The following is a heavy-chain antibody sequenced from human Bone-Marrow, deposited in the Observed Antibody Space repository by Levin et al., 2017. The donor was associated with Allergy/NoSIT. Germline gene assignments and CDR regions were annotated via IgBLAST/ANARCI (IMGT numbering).Heavy chain of an antibody. Sequence: GESLKISCAASGFTFSNAWMSWVRQAPGKGLEWVGRIKSKTDGGTTDYAAPVKGRFTISRDDSKNTLYLQMNSLKTEDTAVYYCTTDLWLSCIYNSSGWYDVDYWGQGTLVTVSS. CDR2: IKSKTDGGTT. J-gene: IGHJ4*02. CDR3: TTDLWLSCIYNSSGWYDVDY. CDR1: GFTFSNAW. D-gene: IGHD6-19*01. V-gene: IGHV3-15*01.